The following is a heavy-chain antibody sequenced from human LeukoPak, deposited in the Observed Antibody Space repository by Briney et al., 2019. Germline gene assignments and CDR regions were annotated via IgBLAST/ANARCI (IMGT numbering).Heavy chain of an antibody. J-gene: IGHJ3*02. CDR1: GGSFSGYY. V-gene: IGHV4-34*01. CDR3: ARGLWLRAFDI. CDR2: INHSGST. D-gene: IGHD3-16*01. Sequence: PSETLSLTCAVYGGSFSGYYWSWIRQPPGNGLEWIGEINHSGSTNYNPSLKSRVTISVDTSKNQFSLKLSSVTAADTAVYYCARGLWLRAFDIWGQGTMVTVSS.